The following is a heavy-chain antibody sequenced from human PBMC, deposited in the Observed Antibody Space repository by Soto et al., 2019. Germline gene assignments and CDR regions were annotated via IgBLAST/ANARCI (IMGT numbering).Heavy chain of an antibody. Sequence: EASVKVSCKASGYTFTSYYMHWVRQAPGQGLEWMGIINPSGGSTSYAQKFQGRVTMTRDTSTSTVYMELSSLRSEDTAVYYCARAVTMVRGALGYYYYGMDVWGQGTTVTVSS. CDR3: ARAVTMVRGALGYYYYGMDV. CDR1: GYTFTSYY. J-gene: IGHJ6*02. D-gene: IGHD3-10*01. V-gene: IGHV1-46*01. CDR2: INPSGGST.